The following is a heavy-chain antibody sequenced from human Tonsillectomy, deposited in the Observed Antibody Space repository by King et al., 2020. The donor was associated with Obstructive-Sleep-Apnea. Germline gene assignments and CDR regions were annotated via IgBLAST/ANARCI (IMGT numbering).Heavy chain of an antibody. CDR3: ASSQSPMLRGIITSNWFDS. D-gene: IGHD3-10*01. CDR2: IYWNDDE. J-gene: IGHJ5*01. CDR1: GFSLSTTGVG. V-gene: IGHV2-5*01. Sequence: ITLKESGPTLVKPTQTLTLTCTFSGFSLSTTGVGVGWIRQPPGKALEWLARIYWNDDERYSPFLKTSLTITKGTSKNQVVLIMTNVDPVDTATYYCASSQSPMLRGIITSNWFDSWGQGTLVTVSS.